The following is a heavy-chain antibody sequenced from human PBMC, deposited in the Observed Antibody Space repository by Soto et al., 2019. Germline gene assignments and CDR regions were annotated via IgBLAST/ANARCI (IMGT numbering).Heavy chain of an antibody. V-gene: IGHV1-3*01. CDR2: INAGNGNT. CDR3: ARDNKYYDFWSGYPDNNWFDP. Sequence: ASVKVSGKAFGYTFTSYAMHWVRQAPGQRLEWMGWINAGNGNTKYSQKFQGRVTITRDTSATTAYMELSSLRSEDTAVYYCARDNKYYDFWSGYPDNNWFDPWGQGTLVTVSS. CDR1: GYTFTSYA. J-gene: IGHJ5*02. D-gene: IGHD3-3*01.